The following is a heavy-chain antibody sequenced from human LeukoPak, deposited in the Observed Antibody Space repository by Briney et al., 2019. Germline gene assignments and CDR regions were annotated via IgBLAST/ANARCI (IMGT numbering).Heavy chain of an antibody. V-gene: IGHV4-38-2*02. D-gene: IGHD2-2*01. J-gene: IGHJ5*02. CDR1: GYSISSGYY. Sequence: SETLSLTCTVSGYSISSGYYWGWIRQPPGEGLEWIGSIYHSGSTYYNPSLKSRVTISVDTSKNQFSLKLSSVTAADTAVYYCARSPEQGVVPAAISWFDPWGQGTLVTVSS. CDR3: ARSPEQGVVPAAISWFDP. CDR2: IYHSGST.